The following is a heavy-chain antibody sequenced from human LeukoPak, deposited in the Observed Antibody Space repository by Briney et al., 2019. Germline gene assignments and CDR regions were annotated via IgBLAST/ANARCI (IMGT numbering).Heavy chain of an antibody. D-gene: IGHD4-17*01. CDR2: IRFDGRNE. V-gene: IGHV3-30*02. J-gene: IGHJ4*02. CDR1: GFIISTFD. CDR3: AKDNYGDSYFDY. Sequence: GGSLRLSCAASGFIISTFDMHWVRQTPGKGLEWVAFIRFDGRNEYYADSVKGRFTISRDTSKNTLYLQMNSLRTEDTAVYYCAKDNYGDSYFDYWGQGTLVTVSS.